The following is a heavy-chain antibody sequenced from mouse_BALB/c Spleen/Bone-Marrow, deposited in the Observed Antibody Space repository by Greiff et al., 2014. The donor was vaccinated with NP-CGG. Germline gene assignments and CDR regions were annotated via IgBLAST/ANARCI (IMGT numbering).Heavy chain of an antibody. J-gene: IGHJ4*01. Sequence: ESGPGLVKPSQSLSLTCSVTGYSITSGYYWYWIRQFPGNKLEWMGYISYDGSNNYNPSLKNRISITRDTSKNQFCLKLNSVTAEDTATYYCASYFYYAMDYWGQGTSVTVSS. V-gene: IGHV3-6*02. CDR3: ASYFYYAMDY. D-gene: IGHD1-1*01. CDR2: ISYDGSN. CDR1: GYSITSGYY.